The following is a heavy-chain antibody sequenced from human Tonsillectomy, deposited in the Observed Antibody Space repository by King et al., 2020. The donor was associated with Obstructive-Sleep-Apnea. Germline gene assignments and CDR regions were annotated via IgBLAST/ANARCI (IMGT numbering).Heavy chain of an antibody. CDR2: IYWDDDK. CDR1: GFSLSTSGVG. D-gene: IGHD1-26*01. V-gene: IGHV2-5*02. J-gene: IGHJ4*02. Sequence: FTLKESGPTLVKPTQTLTLTCTFSGFSLSTSGVGVGWIRQPPGKALEWLALIYWDDDKRYSPSLKSRLTITKDTSKNQVVLTMTNMDPVDTATYYCARAYSGSYLGLVDYWGQGTLVTVSS. CDR3: ARAYSGSYLGLVDY.